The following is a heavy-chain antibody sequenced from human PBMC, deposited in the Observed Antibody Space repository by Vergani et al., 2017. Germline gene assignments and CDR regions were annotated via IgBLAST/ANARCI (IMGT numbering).Heavy chain of an antibody. J-gene: IGHJ4*02. CDR3: ARMGRGYSGYDRGYFDY. Sequence: QVQLVQSGAEVKKPGASVKVSCKASGGTFSSYAISWVRQAPGQGLEWMGRIIPILGTANYAQKFQGRVTITADESTSTAYMELSSLRSEDTAVYYCARMGRGYSGYDRGYFDYWGQGTLVTVSS. D-gene: IGHD5-12*01. CDR1: GGTFSSYA. V-gene: IGHV1-69*11. CDR2: IIPILGTA.